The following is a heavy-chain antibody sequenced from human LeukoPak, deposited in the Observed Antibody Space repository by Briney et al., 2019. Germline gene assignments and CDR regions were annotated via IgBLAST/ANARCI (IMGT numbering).Heavy chain of an antibody. CDR1: GRFISSYY. CDR3: ARDPGAARYFDY. V-gene: IGHV4-4*07. CDR2: MYTRGST. J-gene: IGHJ4*02. Sequence: SETLSLTCTVSGRFISSYYWSWIRHPAGKGLEWIGRMYTRGSTNYNASLKSRVTISVDKSKNKFSLQLSTVSAADTAVYYCARDPGAARYFDYWGQGTLVTVSS. D-gene: IGHD4/OR15-4a*01.